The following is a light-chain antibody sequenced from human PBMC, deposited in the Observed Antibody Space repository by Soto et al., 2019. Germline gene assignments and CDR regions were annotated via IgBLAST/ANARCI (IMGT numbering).Light chain of an antibody. CDR2: DAS. V-gene: IGKV1-33*01. Sequence: DIQMTQSPSSLSVSVGDRVTITCQASRYIGNYLNWYQQKPGKAPKLLINDASSLEMGVSSRFSGSGSGTDFSVTISSLQPEDIATYYCQQYHSLPITFGQGTRLDI. J-gene: IGKJ5*01. CDR1: RYIGNY. CDR3: QQYHSLPIT.